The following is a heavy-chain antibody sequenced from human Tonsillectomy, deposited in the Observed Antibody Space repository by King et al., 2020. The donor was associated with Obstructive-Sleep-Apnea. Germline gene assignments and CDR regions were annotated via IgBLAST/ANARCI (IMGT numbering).Heavy chain of an antibody. CDR1: GFTFNSYA. D-gene: IGHD6-19*01. CDR2: ISYDGNNK. Sequence: VQLVESGGGVVQPGRSLRLSCAASGFTFNSYAINWVRQAPGKGLEWVAVISYDGNNKYYAEPVKGRFTISRDNSKNTLYLQMNSLRDEDTAVYYCAREWGSGWSLDYWGQGTLVTVSS. CDR3: AREWGSGWSLDY. J-gene: IGHJ4*02. V-gene: IGHV3-30-3*01.